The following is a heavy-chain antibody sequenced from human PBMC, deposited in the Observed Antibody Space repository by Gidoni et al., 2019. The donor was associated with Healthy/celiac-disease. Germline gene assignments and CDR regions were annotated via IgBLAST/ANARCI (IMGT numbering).Heavy chain of an antibody. V-gene: IGHV3-30*18. D-gene: IGHD3-16*01. Sequence: QVQLVESGGGVVQPGRSLRLSCAAPGFTFSSYGMHWVRQAPGKGLEWVAVISYDGSNKYYADSVKGRFTISRDNSKNTLYLQMNSLRAEDTAVYYCAKAVMITFGGVITSLDYWGQGTLVTVSS. CDR1: GFTFSSYG. CDR2: ISYDGSNK. CDR3: AKAVMITFGGVITSLDY. J-gene: IGHJ4*02.